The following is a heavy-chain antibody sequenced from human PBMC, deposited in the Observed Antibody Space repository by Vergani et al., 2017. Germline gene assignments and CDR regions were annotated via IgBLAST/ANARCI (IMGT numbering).Heavy chain of an antibody. V-gene: IGHV3-73*02. D-gene: IGHD6-19*01. Sequence: EVQLVESGGGLVQPGGSLKLSCAASGFTFSGSAMHWVRQASGKGLQWVGRIRSKANGYATAYAASVKGRFTISRDDSKNTAYLQMNSLKTEDTAVYYCSRHEAVAGMGGDYWGQGTLVTVSS. CDR3: SRHEAVAGMGGDY. CDR2: IRSKANGYAT. J-gene: IGHJ4*02. CDR1: GFTFSGSA.